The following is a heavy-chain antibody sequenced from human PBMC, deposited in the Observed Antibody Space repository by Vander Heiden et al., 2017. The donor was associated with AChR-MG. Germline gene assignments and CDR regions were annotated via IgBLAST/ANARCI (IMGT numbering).Heavy chain of an antibody. V-gene: IGHV1-8*01. D-gene: IGHD3-10*01. CDR2: MNPNSGNT. J-gene: IGHJ6*03. Sequence: QVQLVQSGAEVKKPGASVKVSCKASGYTFTSYDINWVRQATGQGLEWMGWMNPNSGNTGYAQKFQGRVTMTRNTSISTAYMELSSLRSEDTAVYYCARRPWKIWFGEFDYYYYMDVWGKGTTVTVSS. CDR1: GYTFTSYD. CDR3: ARRPWKIWFGEFDYYYYMDV.